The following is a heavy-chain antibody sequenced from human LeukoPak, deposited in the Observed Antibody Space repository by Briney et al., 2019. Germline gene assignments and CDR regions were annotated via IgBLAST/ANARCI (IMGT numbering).Heavy chain of an antibody. V-gene: IGHV4-4*07. J-gene: IGHJ4*02. CDR3: AGGGRYDFWSGYPEVGLDY. CDR2: IYASGST. D-gene: IGHD3-3*01. Sequence: SETLSLTCTVSGDSIKNYYWSWIRQSAGKGLEWIGRIYASGSTNYNPSLKSRVTMSVDTSKNQFSLKLSSVTAADTAVYYCAGGGRYDFWSGYPEVGLDYWGQGTLVTVSS. CDR1: GDSIKNYY.